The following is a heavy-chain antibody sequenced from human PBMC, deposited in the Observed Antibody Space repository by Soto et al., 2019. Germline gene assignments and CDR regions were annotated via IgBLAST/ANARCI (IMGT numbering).Heavy chain of an antibody. V-gene: IGHV4-31*03. J-gene: IGHJ6*02. CDR3: ARVPGGGTQGSIIPWYNFGMDV. CDR1: GGSITSGGYY. D-gene: IGHD1-1*01. CDR2: IYSGTT. Sequence: TLSLTCTVSGGSITSGGYYWGWNRQHPGKGLEWIGYIYSGTTYYNPALKSRVSISEDTFKNQFFRKLSSVTAADTAVYYCARVPGGGTQGSIIPWYNFGMDVWGQGTTVTVSS.